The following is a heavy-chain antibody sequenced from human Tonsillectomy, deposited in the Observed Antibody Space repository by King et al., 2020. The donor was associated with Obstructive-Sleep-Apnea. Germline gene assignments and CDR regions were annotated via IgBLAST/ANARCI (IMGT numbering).Heavy chain of an antibody. D-gene: IGHD4-17*01. CDR2: ITSNSRTR. V-gene: IGHV3-48*02. J-gene: IGHJ2*01. Sequence: VQLVESGGGLVQPGGSLRLSCVASGFTFSTYSVNWVRQVPGKGLEWVAHITSNSRTRFYADSVKGRFTISRDNGKNSLFLQMSSLRDEDTAVYYCARLGDDYGDYVTWFFDRWGRGTLVTVSS. CDR3: ARLGDDYGDYVTWFFDR. CDR1: GFTFSTYS.